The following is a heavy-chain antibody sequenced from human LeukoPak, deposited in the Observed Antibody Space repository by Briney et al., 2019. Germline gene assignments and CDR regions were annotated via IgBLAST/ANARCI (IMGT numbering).Heavy chain of an antibody. CDR1: GGSLSTYS. Sequence: SETLSLTCSVSGGSLSTYSWSWVRQSPGKRLEWVGYIYYGGTTNYNPSLKSRVTISADTAKNQFSLRLRSVTAADTAISYCARDTTVASGMQHWGQGTLVTVSS. CDR3: ARDTTVASGMQH. V-gene: IGHV4-59*01. J-gene: IGHJ4*02. CDR2: IYYGGTT. D-gene: IGHD4-23*01.